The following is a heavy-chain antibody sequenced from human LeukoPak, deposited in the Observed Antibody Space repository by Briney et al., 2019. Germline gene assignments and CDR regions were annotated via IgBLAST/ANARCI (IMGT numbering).Heavy chain of an antibody. CDR1: GFTISIYW. Sequence: GGSLRLSCAASGFTISIYWMSWVRQAPGKGLEWVANIKHDRSEKYYVDSVKGRFTISRDNAKNSLYLQMNSLRAEDTPVYYCAREGLWATGFDYWGQGTLVTVSS. V-gene: IGHV3-7*01. CDR2: IKHDRSEK. J-gene: IGHJ4*02. D-gene: IGHD1-26*01. CDR3: AREGLWATGFDY.